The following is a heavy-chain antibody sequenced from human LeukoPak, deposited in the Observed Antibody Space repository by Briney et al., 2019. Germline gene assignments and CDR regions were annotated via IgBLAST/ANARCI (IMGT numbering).Heavy chain of an antibody. CDR1: GFAFDTYS. V-gene: IGHV3-21*01. J-gene: IGHJ5*02. CDR3: ARAGSTNSWFDP. Sequence: GGSLRLSCAASGFAFDTYSRTGVRQAPGKGLEGVSSISSWSSFIYSADSVTGRFTISRDNAKNSLYLQMNSLRAEDTAVYYCARAGSTNSWFDPWGQGTLVIVSS. CDR2: ISSWSSFI. D-gene: IGHD2-2*01.